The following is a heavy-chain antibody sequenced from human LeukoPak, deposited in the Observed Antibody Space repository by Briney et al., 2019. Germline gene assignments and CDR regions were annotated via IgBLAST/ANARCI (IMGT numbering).Heavy chain of an antibody. CDR1: GGSISSYY. Sequence: SETLSLTCTVSGGSISSYYRSWIRQPPGKGLEWIGYIYYSGSTNYNPSLKSRVTISVDTSKNQFSLKLSSVTAADTAVYYCARLYNSNWNYNYFDYWGQGTLVTVSS. CDR2: IYYSGST. D-gene: IGHD1-7*01. J-gene: IGHJ4*02. CDR3: ARLYNSNWNYNYFDY. V-gene: IGHV4-59*08.